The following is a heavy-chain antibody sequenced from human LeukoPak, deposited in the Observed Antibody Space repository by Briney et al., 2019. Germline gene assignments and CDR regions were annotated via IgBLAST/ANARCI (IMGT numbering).Heavy chain of an antibody. CDR1: GFTFSSYA. CDR2: ISYDGSNK. J-gene: IGHJ4*02. V-gene: IGHV3-30-3*01. D-gene: IGHD5-18*01. Sequence: PGGSLRLSCAASGFTFSSYAMHWVRQAPGKGLEWVAVISYDGSNKYYADSVKGRFTISRDNSKNTLYLQMNSLRAEDTAVYYCARDPGIQPPLYYFDYWGQGTLVTVSS. CDR3: ARDPGIQPPLYYFDY.